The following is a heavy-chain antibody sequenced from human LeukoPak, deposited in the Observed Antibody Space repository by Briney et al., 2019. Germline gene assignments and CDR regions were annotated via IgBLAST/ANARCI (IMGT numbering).Heavy chain of an antibody. Sequence: PGGSLRLSCAASGFTFDDYGMSWVRQAPGKGLEWVSSISSSSSYIYYADSVKGRFTISRDNAKNSLYLQMNSLRAEDTAVYYCARDRVAVAGTWGRYMDVWGKGTTVTVSS. CDR3: ARDRVAVAGTWGRYMDV. CDR2: ISSSSSYI. V-gene: IGHV3-21*01. CDR1: GFTFDDYG. D-gene: IGHD6-19*01. J-gene: IGHJ6*03.